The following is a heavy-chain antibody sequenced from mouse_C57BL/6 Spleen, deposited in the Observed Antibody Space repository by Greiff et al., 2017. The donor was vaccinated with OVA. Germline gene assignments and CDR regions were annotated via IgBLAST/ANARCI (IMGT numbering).Heavy chain of an antibody. CDR3: ARDRLPFAY. J-gene: IGHJ3*01. D-gene: IGHD5-5*01. CDR1: GFTFSSYA. V-gene: IGHV5-4*01. Sequence: EVHLVESGGGLVKPGGSLKLSCAASGFTFSSYAMSWVRQTPEKRLEWVATISDGGSYTYYPDNVKGRFTISRDNAKNNLYLQMSHLKSEDTAMYYCARDRLPFAYWGQGTLVTVSA. CDR2: ISDGGSYT.